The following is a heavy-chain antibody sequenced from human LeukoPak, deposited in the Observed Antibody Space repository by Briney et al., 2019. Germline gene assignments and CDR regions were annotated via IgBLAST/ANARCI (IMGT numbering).Heavy chain of an antibody. CDR2: ISGSGGST. V-gene: IGHV3-23*01. J-gene: IGHJ6*02. CDR1: GFTFSSCA. CDR3: AKGSRDYYGMDV. Sequence: GGSLRLSCAASGFTFSSCAMSWVRQAPGKGLEWVSAISGSGGSTYYADSVKGRFTISRDNSKNTLYLQMNSLRAEDTAVYYCAKGSRDYYGMDVWGQGTTVTVSS. D-gene: IGHD1-26*01.